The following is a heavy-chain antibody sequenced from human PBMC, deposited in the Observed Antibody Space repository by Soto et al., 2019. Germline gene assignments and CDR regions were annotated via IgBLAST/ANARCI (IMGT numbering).Heavy chain of an antibody. D-gene: IGHD2-15*01. Sequence: GGSLRLSCAAPTFIFSTYWMTWVRQAPGKGLEWVANIKRDGSETHYADSVKGRFTISRGNAKNSLYLQMNSLRVEDTAVYYCANQGFCRGGSCPFRPWYFDLWGRGTLVTVSS. CDR1: TFIFSTYW. CDR3: ANQGFCRGGSCPFRPWYFDL. CDR2: IKRDGSET. V-gene: IGHV3-7*03. J-gene: IGHJ2*01.